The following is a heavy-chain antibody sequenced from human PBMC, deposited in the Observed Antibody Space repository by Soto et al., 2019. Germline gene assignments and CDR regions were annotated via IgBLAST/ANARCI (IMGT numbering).Heavy chain of an antibody. D-gene: IGHD3-22*01. CDR3: VRDYYDTSGYPNTFDM. Sequence: GGSLRLSCAASGFTFSYYPLHWVRQAPGKGLEWVSFIGSRTSDIYYADSVKGRFTISRDNAKNSLYLDLTRLRAEDTAVYFCVRDYYDTSGYPNTFDMWGQGTMVTVSS. J-gene: IGHJ3*02. V-gene: IGHV3-21*01. CDR2: IGSRTSDI. CDR1: GFTFSYYP.